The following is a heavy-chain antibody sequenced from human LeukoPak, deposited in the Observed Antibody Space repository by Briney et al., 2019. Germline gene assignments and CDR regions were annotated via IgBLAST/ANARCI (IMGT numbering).Heavy chain of an antibody. CDR3: ARELDGSGSYPQNWSDP. CDR2: IYYSGST. J-gene: IGHJ5*02. Sequence: SETLSLTCTVSGGSISSYYWSWIRQPPGKGLKWIGYIYYSGSTNYNPSLKSRVTISVDTSKNQFSLKLSSVTAADTAVYYCARELDGSGSYPQNWSDPWGQGTLVTVSS. CDR1: GGSISSYY. V-gene: IGHV4-59*01. D-gene: IGHD3-10*01.